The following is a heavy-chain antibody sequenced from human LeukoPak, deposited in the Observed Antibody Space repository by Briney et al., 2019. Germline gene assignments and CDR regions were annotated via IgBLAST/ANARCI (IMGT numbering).Heavy chain of an antibody. J-gene: IGHJ4*02. D-gene: IGHD3-10*01. V-gene: IGHV3-48*02. CDR1: GFTFSSYS. CDR3: ARDLKGFGGYGY. Sequence: PGGSLRLSCAASGFTFSSYSINWVRQAPGKGLEWVSYISSSSSAIYYADSVKGRFTISRDNAKNSVYLQMNGLRDEDTAVYYCARDLKGFGGYGYWGQGTLVTVSS. CDR2: ISSSSSAI.